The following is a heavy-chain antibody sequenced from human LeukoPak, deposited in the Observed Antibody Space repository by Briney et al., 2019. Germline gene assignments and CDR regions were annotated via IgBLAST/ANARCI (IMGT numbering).Heavy chain of an antibody. J-gene: IGHJ4*02. CDR2: ISSSSSYI. D-gene: IGHD2-21*01. CDR1: GSTFSSYS. CDR3: ARGGRDGYNFDY. Sequence: GGSLRLSCAASGSTFSSYSMNWVSQAPGKGLEWVSSISSSSSYIYYADSVKGRFTISRDNAKNSLYLQMNSLRAEDTAVYYCARGGRDGYNFDYWGQGTLVTVSS. V-gene: IGHV3-21*01.